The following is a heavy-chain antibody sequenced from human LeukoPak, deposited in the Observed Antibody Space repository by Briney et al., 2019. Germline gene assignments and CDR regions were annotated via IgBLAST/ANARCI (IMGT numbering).Heavy chain of an antibody. CDR1: GFTFSSYA. Sequence: PGGSLRLSCGASGFTFSSYAMSWVRQAPGKGLEWVSGISGSGGSTYYADSVKGRFTISRDNFKNTLYQQMNSLKAEDTAVYYCAKGLRFDSSWGQGTLVTVSS. CDR3: AKGLRFDSS. CDR2: ISGSGGST. D-gene: IGHD2-21*01. V-gene: IGHV3-23*01. J-gene: IGHJ4*02.